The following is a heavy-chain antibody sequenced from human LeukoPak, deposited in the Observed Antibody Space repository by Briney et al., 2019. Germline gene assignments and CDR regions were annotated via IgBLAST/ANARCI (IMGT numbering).Heavy chain of an antibody. CDR3: ARDRASRYFDL. V-gene: IGHV3-30*03. J-gene: IGHJ2*01. CDR1: GFTFSSYG. CDR2: ISYDGSNK. Sequence: GGSLRLSCAASGFTFSSYGMHWVRQAPGKGLEWVAVISYDGSNKYYADSVKGRFTISRDNSKNTLYLQMNSLRAEDTAVYYCARDRASRYFDLWGRGTLVTVSS.